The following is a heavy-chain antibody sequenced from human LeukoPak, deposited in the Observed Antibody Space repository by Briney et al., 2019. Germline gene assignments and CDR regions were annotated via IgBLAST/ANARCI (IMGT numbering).Heavy chain of an antibody. D-gene: IGHD6-25*01. CDR2: IKQGGRDK. CDR3: ARVGSGLGLDI. V-gene: IGHV3-7*01. Sequence: GGSLRLSCAVSGFTFNNNWMSWVRQAPGKGLEWVANIKQGGRDKYYVDSVKGRFTISRDNAKSSLYLQMNSLRVEDTALYYCARVGSGLGLDIWGQGTMVTVSS. CDR1: GFTFNNNW. J-gene: IGHJ3*02.